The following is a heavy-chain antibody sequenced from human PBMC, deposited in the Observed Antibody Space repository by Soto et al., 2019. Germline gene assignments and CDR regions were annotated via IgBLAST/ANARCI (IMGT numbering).Heavy chain of an antibody. Sequence: PGGSLRLSCAASGFTFSTYDMNWVHQAPGKGLEWVSMISGSDGSTDYAESVKGRFTISRDNSKNTLYLQMNSLRAEDTAEYYCASRIGYGYAIEYWGQGTLVTVSS. D-gene: IGHD5-18*01. V-gene: IGHV3-23*01. CDR2: ISGSDGST. J-gene: IGHJ4*02. CDR3: ASRIGYGYAIEY. CDR1: GFTFSTYD.